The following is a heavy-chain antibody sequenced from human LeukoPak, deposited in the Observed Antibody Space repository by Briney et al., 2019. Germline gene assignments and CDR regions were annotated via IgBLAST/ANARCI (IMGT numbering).Heavy chain of an antibody. CDR3: ARLEITTVTTSDY. D-gene: IGHD4-17*01. V-gene: IGHV1-69*13. J-gene: IGHJ4*02. Sequence: SVKVSCKASEGTFSSYAISWVRQAPGQGLEWMGGIIPIFGTANYAQKFQGRVTITADESTSTAYMELSSLRSEDTAVYYCARLEITTVTTSDYWGQGTLVTASS. CDR2: IIPIFGTA. CDR1: EGTFSSYA.